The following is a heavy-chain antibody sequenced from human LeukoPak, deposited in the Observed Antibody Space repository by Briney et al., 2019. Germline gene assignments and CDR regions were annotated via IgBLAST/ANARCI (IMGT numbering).Heavy chain of an antibody. V-gene: IGHV3-23*01. CDR3: AKESAYCGSDCRSLSDY. CDR2: ISGSGAST. D-gene: IGHD2-21*02. CDR1: GFTLSTNA. J-gene: IGHJ4*02. Sequence: GGSLRLSCLTSGFTLSTNAMSWVRQAPGKGLEWISGISGSGASTYYADSVKGRFTISRDNSKNTLYLQMNSLRAEDTAVYYCAKESAYCGSDCRSLSDYWGQGTLVTVSS.